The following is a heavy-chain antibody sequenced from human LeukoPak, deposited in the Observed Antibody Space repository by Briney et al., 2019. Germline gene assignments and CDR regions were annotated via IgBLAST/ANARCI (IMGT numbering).Heavy chain of an antibody. CDR3: ARGLIAARPAVYYYYYMDV. V-gene: IGHV4-39*07. J-gene: IGHJ6*03. Sequence: SETLSLTCTVSGGSISSSSYYWGWIRQPPGKGLEWIGSSYYSGSTYYNPSLKSRVTISVDTSKNQFSLKLSSVTAADTAVYYCARGLIAARPAVYYYYYMDVWGKGTTVTVSS. CDR2: SYYSGST. D-gene: IGHD6-6*01. CDR1: GGSISSSSYY.